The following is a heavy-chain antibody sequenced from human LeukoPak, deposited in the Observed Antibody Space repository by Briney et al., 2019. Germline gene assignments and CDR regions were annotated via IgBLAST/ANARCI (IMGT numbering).Heavy chain of an antibody. Sequence: GGSLRLSCAASGFTFSSYSMNWVRQAPGKGLEWVSSISSSSSYIYYADSVKGRFTISRDNAKNSLYLQMNSLRAEDTAVYYCARDRIAVAGTNAFDIWGQGTMVTVSS. CDR2: ISSSSSYI. CDR3: ARDRIAVAGTNAFDI. D-gene: IGHD6-19*01. V-gene: IGHV3-21*01. J-gene: IGHJ3*02. CDR1: GFTFSSYS.